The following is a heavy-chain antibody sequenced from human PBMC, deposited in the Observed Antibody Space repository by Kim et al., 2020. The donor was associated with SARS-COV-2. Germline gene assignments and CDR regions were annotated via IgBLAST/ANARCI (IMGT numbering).Heavy chain of an antibody. CDR1: GFTFSSYG. Sequence: GGSLRLSCTASGFTFSSYGMHWVRQAPGKGLVWVSGITCDGSNKYYADSVTGRFTISRDNSKNTLYLQMNSLRAEDTAVYYCAKALVEAAAVVDYWGQGTLVTVSS. J-gene: IGHJ4*02. D-gene: IGHD6-13*01. CDR2: ITCDGSNK. V-gene: IGHV3-30*18. CDR3: AKALVEAAAVVDY.